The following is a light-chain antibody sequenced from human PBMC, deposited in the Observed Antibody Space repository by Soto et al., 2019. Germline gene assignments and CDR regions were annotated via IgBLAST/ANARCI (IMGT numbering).Light chain of an antibody. Sequence: EIVLTQSPGTLSLSLGDRATLSCRASQSVSSNLAWYQQKPGQAPRLLIYDASNRATGIPARFSGSGSGTDFTLTISSLEPEDFAIYYCQQRSNWPPITFGQGTRLEIK. V-gene: IGKV3-11*01. CDR1: QSVSSN. CDR3: QQRSNWPPIT. CDR2: DAS. J-gene: IGKJ5*01.